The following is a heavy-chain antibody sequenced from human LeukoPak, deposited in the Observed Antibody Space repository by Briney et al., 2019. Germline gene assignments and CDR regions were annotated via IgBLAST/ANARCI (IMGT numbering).Heavy chain of an antibody. CDR2: IRYDGSNT. J-gene: IGHJ6*03. CDR1: GFTFNDYG. D-gene: IGHD3-10*01. V-gene: IGHV3-30*02. Sequence: GGSLRLSCAASGFTFNDYGMHWVRQAPGKGLEWLAFIRYDGSNTYYADSVKGRFTVSRDDSKNTLYLQMNSLRGDDTAVYYCARDPGYMDVWGKGTTVTISS. CDR3: ARDPGYMDV.